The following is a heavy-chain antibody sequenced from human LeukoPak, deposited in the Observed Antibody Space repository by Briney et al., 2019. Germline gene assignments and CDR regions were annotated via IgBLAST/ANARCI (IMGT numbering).Heavy chain of an antibody. V-gene: IGHV1-46*01. J-gene: IGHJ4*02. CDR1: GYTFTSYY. Sequence: ASVKVSCKASGYTFTSYYMHWVRRAPGQGLEWMGIINPSGGNTSYAQKFQGRVTMTRDTSTSTVYMELSSLRSEDTAVYYCARALYYDSSGYYALDGYWGQGTLVTVSS. CDR2: INPSGGNT. CDR3: ARALYYDSSGYYALDGY. D-gene: IGHD3-22*01.